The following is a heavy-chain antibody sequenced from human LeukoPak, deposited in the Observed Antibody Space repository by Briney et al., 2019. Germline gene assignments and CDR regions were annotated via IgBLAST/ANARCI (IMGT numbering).Heavy chain of an antibody. Sequence: GGSLRLSCGASGFTFSSYWMHWVRQAPGKGLVWVSRINSDGSSTSYADSVKGRFTISRDNAKNTLYLQMNSLRAEDTAVYYCARAKPKNMVRGLIMRRESRYYFDYWGQGTLVTVSS. CDR3: ARAKPKNMVRGLIMRRESRYYFDY. CDR2: INSDGSST. D-gene: IGHD3-10*01. J-gene: IGHJ4*02. V-gene: IGHV3-74*01. CDR1: GFTFSSYW.